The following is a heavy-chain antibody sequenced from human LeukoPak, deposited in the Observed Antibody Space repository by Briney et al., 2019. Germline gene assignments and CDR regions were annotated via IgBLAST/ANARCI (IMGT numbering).Heavy chain of an antibody. CDR3: ATYINWVAGDV. CDR1: GFASSNSW. Sequence: GGSLRLSCAASGFASSNSWMSWVRQAPGKGLEWVANINHEGGDIHYVDSVKGRFTISRDNAKDSLYLQMNSLRAEDTAVYYCATYINWVAGDVWGQGTTVTVSS. J-gene: IGHJ6*02. V-gene: IGHV3-7*01. D-gene: IGHD1-1*01. CDR2: INHEGGDI.